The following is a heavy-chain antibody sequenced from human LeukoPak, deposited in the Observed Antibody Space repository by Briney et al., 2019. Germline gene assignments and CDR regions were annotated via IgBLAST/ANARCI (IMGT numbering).Heavy chain of an antibody. V-gene: IGHV1-18*01. CDR2: ISAYNGNT. D-gene: IGHD2-15*01. Sequence: ASVKVSCKASGYTFTSYGISWVRQAPGQGLEWMGWISAYNGNTNYAQKLQGRVTMTTDASTSTAYMELRSLRSDDTAVYYCAKVFIVVVVAATDDLDYWGQGTLVTVSS. CDR1: GYTFTSYG. CDR3: AKVFIVVVVAATDDLDY. J-gene: IGHJ4*02.